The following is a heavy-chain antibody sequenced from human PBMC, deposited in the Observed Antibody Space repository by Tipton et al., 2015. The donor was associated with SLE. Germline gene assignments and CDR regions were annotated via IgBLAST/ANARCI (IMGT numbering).Heavy chain of an antibody. CDR1: GGSISSYY. CDR2: IYYSGST. D-gene: IGHD5-12*01. Sequence: TLSLTCTVSGGSISSYYWSWIRQPPGKGLEWIGYIYYSGSTNYNPSLKSRVTISVDTSKNQFSLKLSSVTAADTAVYYCARGHERHYDSPNFDIWGQGTMVTVSS. J-gene: IGHJ3*02. V-gene: IGHV4-59*12. CDR3: ARGHERHYDSPNFDI.